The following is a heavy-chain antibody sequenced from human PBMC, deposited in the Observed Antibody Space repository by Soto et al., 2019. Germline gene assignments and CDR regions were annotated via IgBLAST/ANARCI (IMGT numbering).Heavy chain of an antibody. CDR3: ARDHYYGSGSYYNADAFDI. J-gene: IGHJ3*02. V-gene: IGHV1-18*01. CDR1: GYTFTSYG. Sequence: QVQLVQSGAEVKKPGASVQVSCQASGYTFTSYGISWVRQAPGQGLAWMGWISAYNGNTNYAQKLQGRVNMNTDTSRSTAYMELRSLRSDDTAVYYCARDHYYGSGSYYNADAFDIWGQGTMVTVSS. D-gene: IGHD3-10*01. CDR2: ISAYNGNT.